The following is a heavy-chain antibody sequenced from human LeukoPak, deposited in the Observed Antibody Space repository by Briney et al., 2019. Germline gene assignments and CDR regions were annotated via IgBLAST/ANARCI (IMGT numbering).Heavy chain of an antibody. CDR2: INPNSGGT. V-gene: IGHV1-2*02. J-gene: IGHJ5*02. CDR1: GGTFSSYA. Sequence: ASVKVSCKASGGTFSSYAISWVRQAPGQGLEWMGWINPNSGGTNYAQKFQGRVTMTRDTSISTAYMELSRLRSDDTAVYYCARDQGYYDSSGYLFWFDPWGQGTLVTVSS. CDR3: ARDQGYYDSSGYLFWFDP. D-gene: IGHD3-22*01.